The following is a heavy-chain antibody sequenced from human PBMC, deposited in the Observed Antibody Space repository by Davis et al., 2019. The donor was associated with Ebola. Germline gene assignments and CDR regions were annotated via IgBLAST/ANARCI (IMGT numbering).Heavy chain of an antibody. V-gene: IGHV4-39*01. CDR1: GGSISSSSYY. CDR2: IYYSGST. D-gene: IGHD5-18*01. J-gene: IGHJ4*02. Sequence: MPGGSLRLSCTVSGGSISSSSYYWGWIRQPPGKGLEWIGSIYYSGSTFYNPSLKRRVTISVDTSKNQFSLKLSSLTAADTAVYYCARSGGSIQLWFGYWGQGTLVTVSS. CDR3: ARSGGSIQLWFGY.